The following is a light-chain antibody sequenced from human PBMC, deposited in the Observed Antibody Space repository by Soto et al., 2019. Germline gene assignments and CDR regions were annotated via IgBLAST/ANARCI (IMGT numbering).Light chain of an antibody. CDR2: GIS. J-gene: IGKJ1*01. V-gene: IGKV3-20*01. CDR3: QQYGSSPWT. Sequence: EIVMTQSPATLSVSTGERATLSCRASQSVNSNYLAWYQQKPGQAPRRLIYGISTRATGTPDRFRGSGSGTDFTLTISRLEPEDFAVYYCQQYGSSPWTFGQGTKVDIK. CDR1: QSVNSNY.